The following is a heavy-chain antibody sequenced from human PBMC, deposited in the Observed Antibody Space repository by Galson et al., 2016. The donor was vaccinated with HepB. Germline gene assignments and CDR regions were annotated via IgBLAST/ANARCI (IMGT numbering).Heavy chain of an antibody. J-gene: IGHJ1*01. CDR3: ATARINQRVGTAEYFRP. V-gene: IGHV1-24*01. CDR2: FDPERGEI. Sequence: SVKVSCKASGFSITELSMHWVRQAPGKGLEWMGGFDPERGEILYAQKFQGRVTMTDDSSTDTAYLELNSLRSEDTAVYYCATARINQRVGTAEYFRPWGLGSLVTVSS. CDR1: GFSITELS. D-gene: IGHD2-21*02.